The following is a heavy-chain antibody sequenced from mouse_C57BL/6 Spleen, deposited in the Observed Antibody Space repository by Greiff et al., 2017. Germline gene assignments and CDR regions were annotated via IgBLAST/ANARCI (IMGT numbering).Heavy chain of an antibody. CDR1: GFTFSSYA. CDR3: ARDLGGNYSWFAY. D-gene: IGHD2-1*01. CDR2: ISDGGSYT. Sequence: EVQGVESGGGLVKPGGSLKLSCAASGFTFSSYAMSWVRHTPEKRLEWVATISDGGSYTYYPDNVKGRFTISRDNAKNNLYLQMSHLKSEDTAMYYCARDLGGNYSWFAYWGQGTLVTVSA. V-gene: IGHV5-4*01. J-gene: IGHJ3*01.